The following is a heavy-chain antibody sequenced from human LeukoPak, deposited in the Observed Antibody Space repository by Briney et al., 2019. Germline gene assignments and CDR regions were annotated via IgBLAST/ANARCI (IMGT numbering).Heavy chain of an antibody. Sequence: EGSLRLSWAASGFTFRNCYMHWVRQAPGKGLEWVAVISLDGNNEYYADSVKGRFSLSRDNSMNTLYLQLNSLRTEDTAMYYCARDLSGHWTYDYWGQGTLVTVSS. V-gene: IGHV3-30-3*01. J-gene: IGHJ4*01. D-gene: IGHD1-1*01. CDR3: ARDLSGHWTYDY. CDR2: ISLDGNNE. CDR1: GFTFRNCY.